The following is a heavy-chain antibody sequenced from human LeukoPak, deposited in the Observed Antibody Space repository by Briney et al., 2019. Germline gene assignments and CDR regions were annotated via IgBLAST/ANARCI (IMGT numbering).Heavy chain of an antibody. V-gene: IGHV4-38-2*02. J-gene: IGHJ5*02. CDR2: IYHSGST. D-gene: IGHD6-13*01. CDR1: GYSISSVYY. CDR3: ARGSAGYSSSWYSPPYNWFDP. Sequence: SETLSLTCTVSGYSISSVYYWGWIRQPPGKGLEWIGCIYHSGSTYYNPSLKSRVTISVDTSKNQFSLKLSSVTAADTAVYYCARGSAGYSSSWYSPPYNWFDPWGQGTLVTVSS.